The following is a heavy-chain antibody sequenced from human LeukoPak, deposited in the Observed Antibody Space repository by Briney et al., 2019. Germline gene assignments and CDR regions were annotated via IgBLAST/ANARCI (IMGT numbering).Heavy chain of an antibody. V-gene: IGHV4-59*01. J-gene: IGHJ4*02. CDR2: IYYSGSS. CDR3: ARSPSFGYRLLYVPVYFDY. Sequence: SETLSLTCTVSGGSISSYAWSWIRQPPGKGLEWMGGIYYSGSSNYNPALKSRLNISVDTYKNPFSLKRSSVTAADTAVYYCARSPSFGYRLLYVPVYFDYWGQGTLVTVSS. CDR1: GGSISSYA. D-gene: IGHD2-2*02.